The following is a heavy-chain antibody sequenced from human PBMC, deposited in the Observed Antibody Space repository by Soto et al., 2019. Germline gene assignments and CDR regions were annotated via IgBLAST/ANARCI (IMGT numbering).Heavy chain of an antibody. J-gene: IGHJ4*02. V-gene: IGHV1-69*02. CDR3: VEGLRLGELSR. Sequence: QVHLVQSGAEVRKPGSSVKVSCQASGGTFTSYNMNWVRQAPGQGLEWMGRINPFVGVVNHAQKFQARAALTADKSTSTAYMELNSLTSEDTAVYYCVEGLRLGELSRWGQGTLVTVSS. CDR2: INPFVGVV. D-gene: IGHD3-16*02. CDR1: GGTFTSYN.